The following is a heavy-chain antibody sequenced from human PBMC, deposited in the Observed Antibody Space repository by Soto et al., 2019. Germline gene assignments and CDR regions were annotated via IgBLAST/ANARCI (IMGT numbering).Heavy chain of an antibody. J-gene: IGHJ6*02. V-gene: IGHV3-13*01. D-gene: IGHD6-19*01. CDR1: GFTFSSYD. CDR3: ARRYSGWPGGYYYYGMDV. Sequence: GGSLRLSCAASGFTFSSYDMHWVRQATGKGLEWVSAIGTAGDTYYPGSVKGRFTISRENAKNSLYLQMNSLRAEDTAVYYCARRYSGWPGGYYYYGMDVWGQGTTVTVSS. CDR2: IGTAGDT.